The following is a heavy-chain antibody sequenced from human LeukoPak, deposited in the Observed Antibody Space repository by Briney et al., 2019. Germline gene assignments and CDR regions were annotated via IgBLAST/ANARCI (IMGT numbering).Heavy chain of an antibody. D-gene: IGHD3-10*01. Sequence: SETPSPTCAVYGGSFSGYYWSWIRQPPGKGLEWIGEINHSGGTNYNPSLKSRVTISVDTSKNQFSLKLSSVTAADTAVYYCARVRITMVRGVKAPDYWGQGTLVTVSS. CDR3: ARVRITMVRGVKAPDY. V-gene: IGHV4-34*01. CDR2: INHSGGT. J-gene: IGHJ4*02. CDR1: GGSFSGYY.